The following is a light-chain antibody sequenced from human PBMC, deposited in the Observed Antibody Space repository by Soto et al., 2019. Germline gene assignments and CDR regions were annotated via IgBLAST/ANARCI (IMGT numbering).Light chain of an antibody. CDR3: QQRAGWPPT. V-gene: IGKV3-11*01. J-gene: IGKJ4*01. CDR2: DAS. Sequence: EIVMTQSPATLSVSPGERATLSCRTSQSVSNNLAWYQQKPGQAPRLLIYDASNRANGIPARFTGSGSGTDFTLTISSLEPEDFAVYFCQQRAGWPPTFGGGTKVDIK. CDR1: QSVSNN.